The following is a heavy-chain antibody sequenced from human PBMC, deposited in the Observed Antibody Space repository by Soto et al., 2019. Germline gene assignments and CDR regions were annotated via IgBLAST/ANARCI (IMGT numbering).Heavy chain of an antibody. J-gene: IGHJ4*02. D-gene: IGHD3-22*01. CDR1: GGSLNSGNYF. V-gene: IGHV4-31*03. CDR3: ASRNYYESADYYPY. CDR2: IYYSGNT. Sequence: TLSLTCTVSGGSLNSGNYFWSWIRQHPGKGLEWMGNIYYSGNTYYNPSLASRLTMSVEPSKNQFSLKLSSVTAADTAVYYCASRNYYESADYYPYWGQGTQVTVSS.